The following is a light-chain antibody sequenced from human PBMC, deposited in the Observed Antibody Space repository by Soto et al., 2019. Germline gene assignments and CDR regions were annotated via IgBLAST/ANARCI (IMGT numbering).Light chain of an antibody. CDR1: QSVSNN. CDR2: GAS. CDR3: QQYNNWTRT. J-gene: IGKJ1*01. Sequence: EIVMTQSPATLSVSPGERATLSCRASQSVSNNLVWYQQKPGQAPRLLIYGASTRATGIPARFSGSGSGTEFTLTNSSLQSEDFAIYYCQQYNNWTRTFGQGTKVEIK. V-gene: IGKV3-15*01.